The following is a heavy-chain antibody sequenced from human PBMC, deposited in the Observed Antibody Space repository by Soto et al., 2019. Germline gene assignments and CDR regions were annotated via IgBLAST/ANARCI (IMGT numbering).Heavy chain of an antibody. CDR1: GGTFSTSS. D-gene: IGHD2-21*02. J-gene: IGHJ3*02. V-gene: IGHV1-69*05. CDR2: ILPIFGTA. CDR3: ARGHQVGGNSDAFDI. Sequence: QVQLVQSGAEVKKPGSSVKVSCKASGGTFSTSSMNWVRQAPEQGPEWMGNILPIFGTADYAQKFQGRVNITTKESKKTVYMELRSLLSADTAVYYCARGHQVGGNSDAFDIWGQGTVVTVSS.